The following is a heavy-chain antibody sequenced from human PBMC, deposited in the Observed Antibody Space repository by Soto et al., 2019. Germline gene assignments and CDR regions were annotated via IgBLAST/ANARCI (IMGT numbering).Heavy chain of an antibody. D-gene: IGHD3-3*01. CDR1: GFTFSSYA. Sequence: GGSLRLSCAASGFTFSSYAMSWVRQAPGKGLEWVSAISGSGGSTYYADSVKGRFTISRDNSKNTLYLQMNSLRAEDTAVYYCAKLGESVLRFLEWPYYYGMDVWGQGTTVTVSS. V-gene: IGHV3-23*01. CDR3: AKLGESVLRFLEWPYYYGMDV. J-gene: IGHJ6*02. CDR2: ISGSGGST.